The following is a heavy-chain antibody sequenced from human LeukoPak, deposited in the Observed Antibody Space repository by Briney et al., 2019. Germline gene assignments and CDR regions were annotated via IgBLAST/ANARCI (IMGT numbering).Heavy chain of an antibody. J-gene: IGHJ6*03. Sequence: SETLSLTCTVSGGSISSYYWSWIRQPPGKGLAWLGHIHYSGSTNYNPSLKSRVTISVDTSKNQFSLKLSSVTAADTAVYYCARSVYYDFWSGYYTYYYYMDVWGKGTTVTVSS. CDR3: ARSVYYDFWSGYYTYYYYMDV. D-gene: IGHD3-3*01. CDR1: GGSISSYY. CDR2: IHYSGST. V-gene: IGHV4-59*12.